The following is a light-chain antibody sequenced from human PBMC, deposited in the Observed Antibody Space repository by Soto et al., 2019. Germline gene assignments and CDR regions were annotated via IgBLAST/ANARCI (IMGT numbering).Light chain of an antibody. CDR1: SSNIGNNY. CDR2: ENN. J-gene: IGLJ1*01. CDR3: GTWDSSLSAGV. Sequence: QSALTQPPSVSAAPGQKVTISCSGSSSNIGNNYVSWYQQLPGTAPKLLIYENNKRPSGIPDRFSGSKSGTSATLGITGLQTGDEADYYCGTWDSSLSAGVFGTGTKVIVL. V-gene: IGLV1-51*02.